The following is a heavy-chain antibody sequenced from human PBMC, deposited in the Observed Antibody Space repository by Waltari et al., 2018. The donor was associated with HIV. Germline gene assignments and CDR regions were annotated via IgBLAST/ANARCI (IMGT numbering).Heavy chain of an antibody. CDR2: IYYSWST. CDR1: GVSISSSSYY. D-gene: IGHD3-22*01. V-gene: IGHV4-39*01. J-gene: IGHJ4*02. Sequence: QLQLQESGPGLVKPSETLSLTCTVSGVSISSSSYYWGWIRKPPGKGLEWIGRIYYSWSTHSDPSGKVRGTICVDTSKNQFSLTLGSVAAADTVVYYCARAFPTHYYDSSGYLDYWGQGTRVTVSS. CDR3: ARAFPTHYYDSSGYLDY.